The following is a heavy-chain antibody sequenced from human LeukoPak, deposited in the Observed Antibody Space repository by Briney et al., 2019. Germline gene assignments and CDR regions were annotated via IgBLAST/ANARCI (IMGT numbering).Heavy chain of an antibody. CDR1: GGSISSGSYY. D-gene: IGHD2-2*01. Sequence: SQTLSLTCTVSGGSISSGSYYWSWIRQPAGKGLEWIGRIYTSGSTNYNPSLKSRVTISVDTSKNQFSLKLSSVTAADTAVYYCARRYCSSTSCYEMDVWGKGTTVTVSS. CDR3: ARRYCSSTSCYEMDV. J-gene: IGHJ6*04. V-gene: IGHV4-61*02. CDR2: IYTSGST.